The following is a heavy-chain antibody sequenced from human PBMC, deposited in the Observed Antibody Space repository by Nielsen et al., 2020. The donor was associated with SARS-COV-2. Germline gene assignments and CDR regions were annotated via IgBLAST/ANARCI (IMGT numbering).Heavy chain of an antibody. CDR3: ATDRGGYYDRDSTFDY. J-gene: IGHJ4*02. Sequence: ASVKVSCKVSGYTLTELSMHWVRQAPGKGLEWMGGFDPEDGETIYAQKFQGRVTMTEDTSTDTAYMELSSLRSEDTAVYYCATDRGGYYDRDSTFDYWGQGTLVTVSS. CDR1: GYTLTELS. D-gene: IGHD3-22*01. CDR2: FDPEDGET. V-gene: IGHV1-24*01.